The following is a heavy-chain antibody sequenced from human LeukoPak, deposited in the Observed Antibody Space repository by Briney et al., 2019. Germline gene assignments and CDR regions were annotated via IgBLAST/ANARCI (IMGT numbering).Heavy chain of an antibody. J-gene: IGHJ5*02. Sequence: PSETLSLTCTVSGASISTYDWSWRPQPPGKGLEWIANIYYSGNTNYNPSLKSRVSISVDTSKNQLSLEVSSVTAADTAVYFCARHASRSTSWLPASGPGTLVTVSS. CDR1: GASISTYD. CDR2: IYYSGNT. V-gene: IGHV4-59*08. D-gene: IGHD2-2*01. CDR3: ARHASRSTSWLPA.